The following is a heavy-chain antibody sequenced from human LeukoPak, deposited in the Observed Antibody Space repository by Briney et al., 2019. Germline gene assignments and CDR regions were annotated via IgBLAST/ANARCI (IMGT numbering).Heavy chain of an antibody. D-gene: IGHD2-15*01. Sequence: ASVKVSCKASGYTFTNYYMHWVRQAPGQALEWMGIINPSGGSTTYAQKFQGRVTMTRDTSTSTVYMELSSLRSEDTAVYYCARGGHCSGGSCYFDYWGQGTLVTVSS. V-gene: IGHV1-46*01. CDR3: ARGGHCSGGSCYFDY. CDR2: INPSGGST. J-gene: IGHJ4*02. CDR1: GYTFTNYY.